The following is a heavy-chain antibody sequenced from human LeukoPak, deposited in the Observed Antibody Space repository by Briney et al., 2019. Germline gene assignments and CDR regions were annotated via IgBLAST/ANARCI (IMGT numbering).Heavy chain of an antibody. J-gene: IGHJ6*03. Sequence: ASVKVSCKASGYTFTSYGISWVRQAPGQGLEWMGWISAYNGNTNYAQKLQGRVTMTTDTSTSTAYMELRSLRSDDTAVYYCARRLTSGTTVTYYYYYYMDVWGKGATVTVSS. CDR2: ISAYNGNT. V-gene: IGHV1-18*01. CDR1: GYTFTSYG. CDR3: ARRLTSGTTVTYYYYYYMDV. D-gene: IGHD4-17*01.